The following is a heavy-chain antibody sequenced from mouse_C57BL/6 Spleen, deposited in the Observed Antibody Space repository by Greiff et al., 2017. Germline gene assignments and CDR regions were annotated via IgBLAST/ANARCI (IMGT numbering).Heavy chain of an antibody. CDR3: ARIYDGRYFDV. D-gene: IGHD2-3*01. CDR1: GFTFSSYA. J-gene: IGHJ1*03. CDR2: ISDGGSYT. Sequence: EVKLVESGGGLVKPGGSLKLSCAASGFTFSSYAMSWVRQTPEKRLEWVATISDGGSYTYYPDNVKGRFTISRDNAKNNLYLQMSHLKSEDTAMYYCARIYDGRYFDVWGTGTTVTVSS. V-gene: IGHV5-4*03.